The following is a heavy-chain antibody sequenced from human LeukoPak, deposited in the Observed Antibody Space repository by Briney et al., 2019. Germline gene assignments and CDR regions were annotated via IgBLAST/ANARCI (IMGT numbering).Heavy chain of an antibody. J-gene: IGHJ4*02. D-gene: IGHD7-27*01. CDR2: IKEDGSET. CDR1: GFTFKKYW. V-gene: IGHV3-7*01. CDR3: ARDNWGPDY. Sequence: GESLRLSCAASGFTFKKYWMNWVRQVPGKGLECLANIKEDGSETYYADSVKGRFTISRDNPKNLLFLQINSLRVEDTAVYYCARDNWGPDYWGQGILVTVSS.